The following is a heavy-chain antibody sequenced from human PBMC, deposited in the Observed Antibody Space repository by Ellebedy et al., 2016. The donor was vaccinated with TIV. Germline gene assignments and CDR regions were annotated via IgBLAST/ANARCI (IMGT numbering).Heavy chain of an antibody. CDR1: GFTFSSYA. V-gene: IGHV3-7*01. CDR2: IKQDGSEK. J-gene: IGHJ5*02. D-gene: IGHD6-19*01. CDR3: ARDVWGGGWA. Sequence: PGGSLRLSCAASGFTFSSYAMNRVRLAPGKGLEWVANIKQDGSEKYYVDSVKGRFTISRDNAKNSVYLQLSSLGAEDTAVYYCARDVWGGGWAWGQGTPVTVSS.